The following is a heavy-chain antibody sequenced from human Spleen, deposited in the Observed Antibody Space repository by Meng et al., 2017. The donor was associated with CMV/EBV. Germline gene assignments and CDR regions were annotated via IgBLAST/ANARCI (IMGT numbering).Heavy chain of an antibody. V-gene: IGHV4-34*01. J-gene: IGHJ4*02. CDR1: GGSFRGYD. Sequence: YGGSFRGYDWSWIRQSPGKGLGWSGEINNSGSTNYNPSLKSRVTISVDTSKNQFSLKLSSVTAADTAVYYCARGPPYGSGSYSQYDYWGQGTLVTVSS. CDR2: INNSGST. D-gene: IGHD3-10*01. CDR3: ARGPPYGSGSYSQYDY.